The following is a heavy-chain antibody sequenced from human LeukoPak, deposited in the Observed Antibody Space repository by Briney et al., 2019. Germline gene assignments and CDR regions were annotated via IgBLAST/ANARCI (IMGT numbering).Heavy chain of an antibody. Sequence: GGSLRLSCAASGFTFSNAWMSWVRQAPGKGLEWVGRIKSKTDGGTTDYAAPVKGRFTISRDDSKNTLYLEMNSLKTEDTAVYYCTTEPPLYSGYDTKGFDYWGQGTLVTVSS. V-gene: IGHV3-15*01. CDR2: IKSKTDGGTT. CDR1: GFTFSNAW. J-gene: IGHJ4*02. D-gene: IGHD5-12*01. CDR3: TTEPPLYSGYDTKGFDY.